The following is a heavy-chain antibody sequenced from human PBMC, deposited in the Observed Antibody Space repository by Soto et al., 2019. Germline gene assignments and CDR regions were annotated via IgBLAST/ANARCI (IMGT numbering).Heavy chain of an antibody. CDR2: ISPSDGRT. Sequence: GASVKVSCKTSGYPFNNYYIHWIRQAPGQGLEWMGIISPSDGRTYYAQKFLGRVTVTKDASTSTVFMELTSLTSDDTAIYYCARALTEFDFWGPGTKVTVSS. V-gene: IGHV1-46*02. J-gene: IGHJ4*02. CDR3: ARALTEFDF. D-gene: IGHD7-27*01. CDR1: GYPFNNYY.